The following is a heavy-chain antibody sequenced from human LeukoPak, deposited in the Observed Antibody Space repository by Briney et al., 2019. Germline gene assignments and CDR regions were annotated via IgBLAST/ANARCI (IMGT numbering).Heavy chain of an antibody. J-gene: IGHJ6*03. V-gene: IGHV1-69*05. CDR2: IIPISGTA. CDR1: GGTFSSYA. D-gene: IGHD3-3*01. CDR3: ARGHYYDFWSAYSYCMDV. Sequence: GASLKVSCKASGGTFSSYAISWVRQAPGQGLEWMGGIIPISGTANYAQKFQGRVTITTDESTSTAYMELSSLRSEDTAVYYCARGHYYDFWSAYSYCMDVWGKGTTVTVSS.